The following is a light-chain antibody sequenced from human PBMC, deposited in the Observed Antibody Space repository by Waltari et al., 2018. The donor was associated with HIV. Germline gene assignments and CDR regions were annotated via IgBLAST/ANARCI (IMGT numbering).Light chain of an antibody. CDR1: QSLLHTNGYTY. Sequence: TQPPFSLPVSPGEPASISCRSSQSLLHTNGYTYLNWYIQKPGQSPQLLIYLGSHRASGVPDRFSGSGSGTDFTLHINQVEADDVGLYYCMQALQMPLTFGGGTKVEIK. CDR3: MQALQMPLT. V-gene: IGKV2-28*01. J-gene: IGKJ4*01. CDR2: LGS.